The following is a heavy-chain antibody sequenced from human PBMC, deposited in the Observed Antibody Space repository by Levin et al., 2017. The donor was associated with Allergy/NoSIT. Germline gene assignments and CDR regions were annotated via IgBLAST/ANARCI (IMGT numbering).Heavy chain of an antibody. V-gene: IGHV4-34*01. J-gene: IGHJ4*02. Sequence: PGGSLRLSCAVYGASFSGNYWTWIRQPPGKGLEWIGEINPSESTNYNPSLKSRVTISVDTSKNHFSLKLSSVTAADTAVYYCARKQWLGPCDYWGQGTLVTVSS. D-gene: IGHD6-19*01. CDR3: ARKQWLGPCDY. CDR2: INPSEST. CDR1: GASFSGNY.